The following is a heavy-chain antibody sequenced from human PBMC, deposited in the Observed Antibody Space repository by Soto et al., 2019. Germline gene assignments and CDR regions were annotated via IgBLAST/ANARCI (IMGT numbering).Heavy chain of an antibody. Sequence: QVQLQESGPGLVKPSGTLSLTCAVSGASISTNNWWSWVRQPPGKGLEWIGEIYQSGSTSYNPSLKSRVTISVDKSEKQFSLKPSSATAADTAVYYCARSDGWYALHSWGQGTLVTVSS. J-gene: IGHJ4*02. D-gene: IGHD6-19*01. CDR2: IYQSGST. CDR1: GASISTNNW. CDR3: ARSDGWYALHS. V-gene: IGHV4-4*02.